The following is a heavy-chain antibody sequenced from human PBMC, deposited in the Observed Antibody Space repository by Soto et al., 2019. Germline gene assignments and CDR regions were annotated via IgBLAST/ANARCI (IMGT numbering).Heavy chain of an antibody. J-gene: IGHJ4*02. CDR2: IDPNDSQT. Sequence: LKISCKGSGYSFAGYWITWVRQKPGKGLEWMGRIDPNDSQTYYSPSFRGHVTISVTKSITTVFLQWSSLRASDTAMYYCARQIYDSETCPNFRYYFDSWGQGTPVTVSS. D-gene: IGHD2-8*01. CDR1: GYSFAGYW. CDR3: ARQIYDSETCPNFRYYFDS. V-gene: IGHV5-10-1*01.